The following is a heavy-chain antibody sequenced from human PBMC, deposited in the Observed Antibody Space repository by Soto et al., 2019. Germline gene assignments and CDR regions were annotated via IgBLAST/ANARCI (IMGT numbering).Heavy chain of an antibody. CDR2: IIPIFGTA. Sequence: GASVKVSCTASGRTFSSYAISWVRQAPGQGLDWMGGIIPIFGTANYAQKFQGRVTITADESTSTAYMELSSLRSEDTAVYYCARDGSGYYDSSAEVGYFGYWGQGTLVTGSS. CDR1: GRTFSSYA. D-gene: IGHD3-22*01. V-gene: IGHV1-69*13. J-gene: IGHJ4*02. CDR3: ARDGSGYYDSSAEVGYFGY.